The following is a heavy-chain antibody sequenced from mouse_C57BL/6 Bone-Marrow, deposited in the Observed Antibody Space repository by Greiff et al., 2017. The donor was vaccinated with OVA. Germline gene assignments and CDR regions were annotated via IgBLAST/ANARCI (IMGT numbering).Heavy chain of an antibody. J-gene: IGHJ2*01. CDR2: INYDGSST. CDR1: GFTFSDYY. CDR3: ARGRGQGSFDY. V-gene: IGHV5-16*01. Sequence: DVKLVESEGGLVQPGSSMKLSCTASGFTFSDYYMAWVRQVPEKGLEWVAKINYDGSSTYYLDSLKSRFIISRDNAKNILYLQMRSLKSEDTATYYCARGRGQGSFDYWGQGTTLTVSS. D-gene: IGHD3-3*01.